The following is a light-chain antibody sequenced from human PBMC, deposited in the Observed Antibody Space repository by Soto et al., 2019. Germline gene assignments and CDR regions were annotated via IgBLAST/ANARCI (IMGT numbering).Light chain of an antibody. Sequence: QPVLTQPPSVSGAPGQRVTISCTGRSSNIGASFDVHWYRHLPGTAPKLLIYDNTNRPSGVPDRFSGSKSGTSASLAITGLQADDEADYYCQSFDSSLNISIFGGGTQLTVL. J-gene: IGLJ2*01. CDR3: QSFDSSLNISI. CDR2: DNT. V-gene: IGLV1-40*01. CDR1: SSNIGASFD.